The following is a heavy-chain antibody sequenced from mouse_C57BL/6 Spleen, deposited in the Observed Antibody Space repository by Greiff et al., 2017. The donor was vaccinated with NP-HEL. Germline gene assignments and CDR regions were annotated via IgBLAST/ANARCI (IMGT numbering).Heavy chain of an antibody. CDR3: ETTVVEDDY. CDR2: IYIGHGYT. CDR1: GYPFTSYG. V-gene: IGHV1-58*01. J-gene: IGHJ2*01. D-gene: IGHD1-1*01. Sequence: EVQLQQSGAELVRPGSSVKMSCKTSGYPFTSYGINWVTQRPGPGLEWIGYIYIGHGYTEYNGKFKGKATLTSETSASTAYMQLSSLTSEDSAIYVCETTVVEDDYWGQGTTLTVSS.